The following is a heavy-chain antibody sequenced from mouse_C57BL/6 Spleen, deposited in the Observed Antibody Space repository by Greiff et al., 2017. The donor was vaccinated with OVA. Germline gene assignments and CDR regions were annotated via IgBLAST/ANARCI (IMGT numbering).Heavy chain of an antibody. CDR1: GYAFTNYL. D-gene: IGHD1-1*02. V-gene: IGHV1-54*01. Sequence: QVQLQQSGAELVRPGTSVKVSCKASGYAFTNYLIEWVKQRPGQGLEWIGVINPGSGGTNYNEKFKGKATLTADKSSSTAYMQLSSLTSEDSAVYCCARGVLWYRYFDVWGTGTTVTVSS. CDR2: INPGSGGT. J-gene: IGHJ1*03. CDR3: ARGVLWYRYFDV.